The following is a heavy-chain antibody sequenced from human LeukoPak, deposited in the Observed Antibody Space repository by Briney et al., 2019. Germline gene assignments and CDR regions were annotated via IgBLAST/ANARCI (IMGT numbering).Heavy chain of an antibody. D-gene: IGHD3-22*01. CDR1: GFTFSSYA. CDR2: ISYDGSNK. V-gene: IGHV3-30*04. Sequence: GGSLRLSCAASGFTFSSYAMHWVRQAPGKGLEWVAVISYDGSNKYYADSVKGRFTISRDNSKNTLYLQMNSLRAEDTAVYYCARRDSRGTDAAGGSRVDYWGQGTLVTVSS. J-gene: IGHJ4*02. CDR3: ARRDSRGTDAAGGSRVDY.